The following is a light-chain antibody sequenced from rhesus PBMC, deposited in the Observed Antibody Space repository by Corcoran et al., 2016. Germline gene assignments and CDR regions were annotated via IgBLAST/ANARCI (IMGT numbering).Light chain of an antibody. Sequence: EIVMTQSPATLSLSPGERATLSCRASQSVGSSLAWYQQKPGQAPRLLIYGAYSRATDIPDRFSGSGSGTDFTLPISSLEPEDVAVYYCLQLSNWPWTFGQGTKVEIK. J-gene: IGKJ1*01. CDR1: QSVGSS. CDR2: GAY. V-gene: IGKV3-24*04. CDR3: LQLSNWPWT.